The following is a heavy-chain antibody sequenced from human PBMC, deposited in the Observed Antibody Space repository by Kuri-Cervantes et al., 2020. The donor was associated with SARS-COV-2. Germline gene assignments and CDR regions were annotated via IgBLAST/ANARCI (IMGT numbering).Heavy chain of an antibody. CDR1: GGSISRYY. D-gene: IGHD2-2*01. CDR3: ARHEGVPAAFRLNWFDP. V-gene: IGHV4-39*01. Sequence: SETLSLTCTVSGGSISRYYWGWIRQPPGKGLEWIGSIYYSGSTYYNPSLKSRVTISVDTSKNQFSLKLSSVTAADTAVYYCARHEGVPAAFRLNWFDPWGQGTLVTVSS. J-gene: IGHJ5*02. CDR2: IYYSGST.